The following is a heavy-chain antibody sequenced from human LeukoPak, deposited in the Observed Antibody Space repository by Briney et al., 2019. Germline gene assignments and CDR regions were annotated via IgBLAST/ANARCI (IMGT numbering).Heavy chain of an antibody. CDR1: GGTFSSYA. J-gene: IGHJ3*02. CDR3: AIVGSLIAAAGTFLGGAFDI. V-gene: IGHV1-69*04. Sequence: ASVKVSCKASGGTFSSYAISWVRQAPGQGLEWMGRIIPILGIANYAQKFQGRVTITADKSTSTAYMELSSLRSEDTAVYYCAIVGSLIAAAGTFLGGAFDIWGQGTMVTVSS. CDR2: IIPILGIA. D-gene: IGHD6-13*01.